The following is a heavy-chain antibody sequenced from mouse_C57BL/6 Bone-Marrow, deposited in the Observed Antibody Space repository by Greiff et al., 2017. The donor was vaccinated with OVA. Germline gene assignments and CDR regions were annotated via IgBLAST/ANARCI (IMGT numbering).Heavy chain of an antibody. D-gene: IGHD1-1*01. V-gene: IGHV5-17*01. J-gene: IGHJ4*01. CDR1: GFTFSDYG. CDR3: ARRYYYGSSDYAMDY. Sequence: EVMLVESGGGLVKPGGSLKLSCAASGFTFSDYGMHWVRQAPEKGLEWVAYISSGSSTIYYADTVKGRFTISRDNAKNTLFLQMTSLRSEDTAMYYCARRYYYGSSDYAMDYWGQGTSVTVSS. CDR2: ISSGSSTI.